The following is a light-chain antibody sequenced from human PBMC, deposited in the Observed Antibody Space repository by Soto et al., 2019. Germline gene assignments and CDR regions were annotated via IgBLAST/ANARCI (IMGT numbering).Light chain of an antibody. CDR2: GAS. CDR3: QQYGSSLPIT. J-gene: IGKJ5*01. Sequence: EIVLTQSPGTLSVSPGERATLSCRASQSVSNNYLAWYPQKPGQAPRLLLYGASNRATGIPDRFSGSGSGTDLTLTISRLETEDFAAYYCQQYGSSLPITFGQGTRLEIK. V-gene: IGKV3-20*01. CDR1: QSVSNNY.